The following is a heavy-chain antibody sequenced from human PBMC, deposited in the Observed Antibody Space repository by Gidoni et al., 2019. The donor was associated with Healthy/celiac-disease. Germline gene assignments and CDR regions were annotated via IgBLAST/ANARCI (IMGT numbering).Heavy chain of an antibody. D-gene: IGHD5-12*01. Sequence: EVQLVQSGAEVKKPGESLKISCKGSGYSFTSYWIGWVRQMPGKGLEWMGIIYPGDSDTRYSPSFQGQVTISADKSISTAYLQWSSLKASDTAMYYCARRGRYSGYDVQGGYYYYGMDVWGQGTTVTVSS. CDR2: IYPGDSDT. V-gene: IGHV5-51*01. CDR3: ARRGRYSGYDVQGGYYYYGMDV. J-gene: IGHJ6*02. CDR1: GYSFTSYW.